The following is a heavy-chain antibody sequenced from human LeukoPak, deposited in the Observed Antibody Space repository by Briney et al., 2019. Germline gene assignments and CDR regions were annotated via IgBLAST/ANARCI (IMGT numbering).Heavy chain of an antibody. Sequence: SETLSLTCTVSGGSITSSSYYWGWIRQPPGKGLEWIGSIYYSGSTNYNPSLKSRVTISVDKSKNQFSLKLSSVTAADTAVYYCAARAYSSGWRHFDYWGQGTLVTVSS. CDR2: IYYSGST. CDR1: GGSITSSSYY. J-gene: IGHJ4*02. CDR3: AARAYSSGWRHFDY. D-gene: IGHD6-19*01. V-gene: IGHV4-39*07.